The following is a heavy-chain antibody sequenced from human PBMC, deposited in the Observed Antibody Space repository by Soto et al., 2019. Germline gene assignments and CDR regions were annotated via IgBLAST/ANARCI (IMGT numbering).Heavy chain of an antibody. J-gene: IGHJ5*02. V-gene: IGHV4-31*03. D-gene: IGHD3-10*01. CDR3: AREEVAYYGSGSYNWFDP. Sequence: QVQLQESGPGLVKTSQTLSLTCTVSGGSINSGDYYWSWIRQHPGKGLEWIGYIYYSGSTYYNPSLKSRVTLSVDTSKNQFSTKLSSVTDADTAVYYCAREEVAYYGSGSYNWFDPWGQGTLVTVSS. CDR1: GGSINSGDYY. CDR2: IYYSGST.